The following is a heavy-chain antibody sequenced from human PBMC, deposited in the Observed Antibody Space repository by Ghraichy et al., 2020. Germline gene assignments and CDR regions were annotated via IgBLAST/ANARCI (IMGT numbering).Heavy chain of an antibody. CDR1: GGSISTYY. V-gene: IGHV4-59*01. Sequence: QTLSLTCTVSGGSISTYYWSWIRQPPGKGLEWIGYIYYSGSTNYIPSLMSRVTISVDTSKNQFSLKLSSVTAADTAVYYCARALRPYYDILTGYYYYYGMDVWGQGTTVTVSS. J-gene: IGHJ6*02. CDR3: ARALRPYYDILTGYYYYYGMDV. D-gene: IGHD3-9*01. CDR2: IYYSGST.